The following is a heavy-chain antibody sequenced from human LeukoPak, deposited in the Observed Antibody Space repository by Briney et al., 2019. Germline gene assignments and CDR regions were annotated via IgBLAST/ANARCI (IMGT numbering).Heavy chain of an antibody. D-gene: IGHD3-10*01. J-gene: IGHJ4*02. CDR3: ARVRVPYYYGSGTYYMNY. V-gene: IGHV1-18*01. CDR1: GYTFTTYG. Sequence: GASVKVSCKASGYTFTTYGFSWVRQAPGQGHEWMGWISAYNGDTNYAQNLQGRVTMTTDTSTSTAYMELRSLRSDDTAVYYCARVRVPYYYGSGTYYMNYWGQGTLVTVSS. CDR2: ISAYNGDT.